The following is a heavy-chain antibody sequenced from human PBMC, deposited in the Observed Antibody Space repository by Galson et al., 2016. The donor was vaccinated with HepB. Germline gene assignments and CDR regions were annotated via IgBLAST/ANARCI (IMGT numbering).Heavy chain of an antibody. CDR2: MKQDGSEK. CDR3: VGWEQTSY. Sequence: SLRLSCAASGFTPSTYWMSWVRQAPGKGLEWVAHMKQDGSEKYYVDSVKGRFTISRDNAKNSLYLEMNSLRAEDTAVYYCVGWEQTSYWGQGTLVTVSS. J-gene: IGHJ4*02. V-gene: IGHV3-7*01. CDR1: GFTPSTYW. D-gene: IGHD1/OR15-1a*01.